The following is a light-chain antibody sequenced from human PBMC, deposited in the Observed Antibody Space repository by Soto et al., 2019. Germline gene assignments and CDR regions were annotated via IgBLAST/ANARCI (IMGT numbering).Light chain of an antibody. CDR2: GAS. CDR3: QQYNNWPLT. V-gene: IGKV3-15*01. J-gene: IGKJ5*01. Sequence: EIVLTQSPATLSVSPGERSTLSCRASQSVSNNLAWYHQKPGQAPRLIYGASTRATAIPARFSGSGSGTEFTLTISSLQSEDFAIYYCQQYNNWPLTFGQVTRLEIK. CDR1: QSVSNN.